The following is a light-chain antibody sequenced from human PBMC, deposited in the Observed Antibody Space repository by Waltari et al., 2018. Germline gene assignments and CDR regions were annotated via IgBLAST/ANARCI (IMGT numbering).Light chain of an antibody. Sequence: ALTQPASVSGSPGQSITISCTATSSDIISDNHVSWYQQHPGKAPKVMIYDVNNRPSGVSDRFSGSRSGNTASLTVSGLQAEDEADYYCSSYTSISTWVFGGGTKLTVV. V-gene: IGLV2-14*03. J-gene: IGLJ3*02. CDR3: SSYTSISTWV. CDR2: DVN. CDR1: SSDIISDNH.